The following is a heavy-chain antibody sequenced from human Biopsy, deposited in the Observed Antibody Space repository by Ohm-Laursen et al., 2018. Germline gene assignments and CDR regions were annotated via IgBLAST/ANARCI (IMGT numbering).Heavy chain of an antibody. Sequence: SLRLSCAASGFTVYNNYMTWARQAPGKGLEWVSSISASDDSKYYGDSVKGRFTISRDSSTNTLYLQMNGLRADDTAVYYCATGPVQMVYANLRGEFASWGQGALVTVSS. CDR1: GFTVYNNY. CDR2: ISASDDSK. CDR3: ATGPVQMVYANLRGEFAS. V-gene: IGHV3-23*01. D-gene: IGHD2-8*01. J-gene: IGHJ5*02.